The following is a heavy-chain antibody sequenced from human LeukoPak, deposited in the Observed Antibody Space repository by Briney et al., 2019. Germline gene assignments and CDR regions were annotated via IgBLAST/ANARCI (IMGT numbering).Heavy chain of an antibody. CDR2: IFHTGNT. D-gene: IGHD3-3*01. V-gene: IGHV4-59*01. J-gene: IGHJ6*03. CDR1: GHSLTSYF. CDR3: ARLVVDFWSGSHSYYMDV. Sequence: SSETLSLTCTVSGHSLTSYFWSWIRQPPGKGLEWIGYIFHTGNTNYNPPLKSRLTISVDMSKNQFSLQLSSVPAADTAVYYCARLVVDFWSGSHSYYMDVWGKGTTVTVSS.